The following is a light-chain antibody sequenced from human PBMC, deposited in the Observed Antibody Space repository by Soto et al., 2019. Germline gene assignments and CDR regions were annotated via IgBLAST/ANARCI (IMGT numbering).Light chain of an antibody. J-gene: IGKJ1*01. CDR3: QQYKDWRT. CDR2: GAS. Sequence: EIGMTQSPATLSVSPGARVTLSCRASQSVSSNLAWYQQKPGQAPRLLIYGASTRATGLPARFSGSGSGTEFTLTISSLQSEDFAVYYCQQYKDWRTFGQGTKVDIK. V-gene: IGKV3-15*01. CDR1: QSVSSN.